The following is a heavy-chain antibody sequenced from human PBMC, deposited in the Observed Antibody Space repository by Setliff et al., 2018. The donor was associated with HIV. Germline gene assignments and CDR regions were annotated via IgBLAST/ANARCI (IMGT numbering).Heavy chain of an antibody. J-gene: IGHJ3*02. Sequence: PGGSLRLSCAASGFTFSTYSMNWVRQAPGKGLEWVSYISSSGTTIYYADSVKGRFSISRDNAKNTLYLQMDSLRAEDTAVYYCTRVRPGRWAALDAFDIWGQGTMVTVSS. V-gene: IGHV3-48*04. CDR2: ISSSGTTI. D-gene: IGHD3-10*01. CDR3: TRVRPGRWAALDAFDI. CDR1: GFTFSTYS.